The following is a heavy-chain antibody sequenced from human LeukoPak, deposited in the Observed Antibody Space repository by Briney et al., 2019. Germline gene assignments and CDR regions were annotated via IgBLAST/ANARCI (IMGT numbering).Heavy chain of an antibody. CDR2: ISYDGSNK. D-gene: IGHD3-3*01. J-gene: IGHJ4*02. CDR1: GFTFSDSA. Sequence: GGSLRLSCAASGFTFSDSAMHWVRQAPGKGLQWVAIISYDGSNKFYTDSVKGRFTNSRDNSKNTLYLQMNSLRAEDTAVYYCARSPHYYDFWSGSYYFDYWGQGTLVTVSS. V-gene: IGHV3-30*04. CDR3: ARSPHYYDFWSGSYYFDY.